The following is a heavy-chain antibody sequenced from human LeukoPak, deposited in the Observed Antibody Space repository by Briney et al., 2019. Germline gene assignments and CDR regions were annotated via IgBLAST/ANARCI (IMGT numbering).Heavy chain of an antibody. CDR3: AREGIRPFGPPHYYGMDV. D-gene: IGHD5-18*01. CDR1: GFTFSSYS. Sequence: PGGSLRLSCAASGFTFSSYSMNWVRQAPGKGLEWVSSISSSSSYIYYADSVKGRFTISRDNSKNTLYLQMNSLRAEDTAVYYCAREGIRPFGPPHYYGMDVWGQGTTVTVSS. CDR2: ISSSSSYI. V-gene: IGHV3-21*01. J-gene: IGHJ6*02.